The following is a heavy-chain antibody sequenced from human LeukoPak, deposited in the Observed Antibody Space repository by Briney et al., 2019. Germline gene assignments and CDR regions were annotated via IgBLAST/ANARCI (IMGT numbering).Heavy chain of an antibody. D-gene: IGHD3-22*01. CDR1: GFTFSSYA. J-gene: IGHJ4*02. CDR3: ARDVGGGYYYFGVGDY. V-gene: IGHV3-30-3*01. CDR2: ISYDGSNK. Sequence: GGSLRLSCAASGFTFSSYAMHWVRQAPGKGLEWVAVISYDGSNKYYADSVKGRFIISRDKSKNTLYLQMNSLRAEDTAVYYCARDVGGGYYYFGVGDYWGQGTLVTVSS.